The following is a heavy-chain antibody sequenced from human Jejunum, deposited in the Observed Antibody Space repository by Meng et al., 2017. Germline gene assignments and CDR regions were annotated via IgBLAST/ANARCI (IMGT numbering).Heavy chain of an antibody. CDR2: ISNRGNT. CDR3: ARDPRTNCASRHFDS. D-gene: IGHD1/OR15-1a*01. CDR1: GASFTSGNR. V-gene: IGHV4-4*03. Sequence: VQLQEAGPGPGRRLVTLVPTCAVSGASFTSGNRWSCVRQSPGQGLVWIGEISNRGNTNYNPSLKSRVAISLDSSKNEFSQTVDSVTAADAAMYYCARDPRTNCASRHFDSWGQGTLVTVSS. J-gene: IGHJ4*02.